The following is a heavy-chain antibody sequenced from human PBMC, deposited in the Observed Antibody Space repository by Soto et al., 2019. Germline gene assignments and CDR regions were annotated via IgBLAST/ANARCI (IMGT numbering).Heavy chain of an antibody. D-gene: IGHD1-1*01. V-gene: IGHV4-4*02. CDR3: ARGTGRGDFHN. CDR2: IYHYGGA. CDR1: GGSITSTNW. Sequence: QVQLQESGPGLVQPSETLSLTCSVSGGSITSTNWWTWVRQSPGKGLEWIGEIYHYGGANYSPSLKSRVTMSVDKSKNQFSLKLTSVTAADSATYFCARGTGRGDFHNWGQGTLVTVSS. J-gene: IGHJ1*01.